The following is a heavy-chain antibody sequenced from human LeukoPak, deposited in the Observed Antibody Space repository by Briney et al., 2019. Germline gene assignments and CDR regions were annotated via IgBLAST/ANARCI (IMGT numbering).Heavy chain of an antibody. CDR1: GYSFTSYW. CDR3: ARHGLYRGYSGYPSSDY. D-gene: IGHD5-12*01. J-gene: IGHJ4*02. Sequence: GESLKIPCKGSGYSFTSYWIGWVRQMPGKGLEWMGIIYPGDSDTRYSPSFQGLVTISADKSISTAYLQWSSLKASDTAMYYCARHGLYRGYSGYPSSDYWGQGTLVTVSS. V-gene: IGHV5-51*01. CDR2: IYPGDSDT.